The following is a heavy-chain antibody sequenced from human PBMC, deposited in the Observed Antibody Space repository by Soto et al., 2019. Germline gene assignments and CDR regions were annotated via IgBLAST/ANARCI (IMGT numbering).Heavy chain of an antibody. CDR1: GYTSTGYY. D-gene: IGHD6-13*01. Sequence: GASVKVSCKASGYTSTGYYMHWVRQAPGQGLEWMGWINPNSGGTNYAQKFHDWVTITRDTSITTAYMELSGLKSDDTAVYFCAKDDAGHPDFWGQGTLVTVSS. CDR2: INPNSGGT. V-gene: IGHV1-2*04. CDR3: AKDDAGHPDF. J-gene: IGHJ4*02.